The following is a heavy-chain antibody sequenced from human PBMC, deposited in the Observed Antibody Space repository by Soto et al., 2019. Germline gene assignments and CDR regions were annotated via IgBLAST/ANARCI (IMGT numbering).Heavy chain of an antibody. CDR1: GFTFSSYD. CDR2: ISSNGGTT. D-gene: IGHD1-7*01. Sequence: EVQLAESGGGMVQPGGSLRLSCVASGFTFSSYDMHWVRQAPGKGLEYVSSISSNGGTTYYGNSVKGRSTISRHNSKNTLYLQMGSLRAEDMAVYYCVRRVSGNYDYWGQGTLVTVSS. CDR3: VRRVSGNYDY. J-gene: IGHJ4*02. V-gene: IGHV3-64*01.